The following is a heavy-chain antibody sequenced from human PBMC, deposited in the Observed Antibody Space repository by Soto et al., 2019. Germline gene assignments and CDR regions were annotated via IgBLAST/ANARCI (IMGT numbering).Heavy chain of an antibody. CDR3: ARETGLRSSVWSYYFDF. CDR2: ISGSGGTI. CDR1: GFTLSSYS. Sequence: EVQLVESGGGLVQPGGSLRLSCAASGFTLSSYSMHWVRQAPGKGLEWVSYISGSGGTIYYADSVKGRFTISRDNAKNSLSVQMNSLRDEDTAVYFCARETGLRSSVWSYYFDFRGQGTLVTVSS. J-gene: IGHJ4*02. D-gene: IGHD6-19*01. V-gene: IGHV3-48*02.